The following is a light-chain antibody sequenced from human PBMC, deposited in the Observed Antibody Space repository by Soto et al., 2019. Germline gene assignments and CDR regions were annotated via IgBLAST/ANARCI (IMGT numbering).Light chain of an antibody. CDR2: GAS. CDR3: QQYNNWPPYT. J-gene: IGKJ2*01. V-gene: IGKV3-15*01. Sequence: EIVMTQSPATLSVSPGERATLSCRASQSVSSNLAWYQQKPGQAPRLLIYGASTRATGIPARFSGSGCGTEFTLTISSLQSTDFAVYYCQQYNNWPPYTFGQGTKLEIK. CDR1: QSVSSN.